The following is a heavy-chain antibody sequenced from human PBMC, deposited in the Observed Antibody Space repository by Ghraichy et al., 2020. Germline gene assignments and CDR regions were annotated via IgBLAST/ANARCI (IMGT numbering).Heavy chain of an antibody. V-gene: IGHV4-59*01. Sequence: SETLSLTCTVSGGSISSNSWSLIRQPPGKGLEWIGYIYYSGSTNYNPSLKSRVTISVDTSKNQFSLKLSSVTAADTAVYYCARDHSRGIAAAGTRGRGNYYGMDVWGQGTTVTVSS. CDR3: ARDHSRGIAAAGTRGRGNYYGMDV. D-gene: IGHD6-13*01. CDR1: GGSISSNS. CDR2: IYYSGST. J-gene: IGHJ6*02.